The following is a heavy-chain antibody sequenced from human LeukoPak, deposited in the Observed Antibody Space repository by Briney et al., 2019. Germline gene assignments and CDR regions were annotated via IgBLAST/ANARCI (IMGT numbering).Heavy chain of an antibody. Sequence: SETLSLTCTVSGGSISSYYWSWIWQPPGKGLEWIGYIYYSGSTNYNPSLKSRVTISVDTSKNQFSLKLSSVTAADTAVYYCAALPDCSSTSCYGFDPWGQGTLVTVSS. J-gene: IGHJ5*02. CDR1: GGSISSYY. V-gene: IGHV4-59*08. CDR2: IYYSGST. CDR3: AALPDCSSTSCYGFDP. D-gene: IGHD2-2*01.